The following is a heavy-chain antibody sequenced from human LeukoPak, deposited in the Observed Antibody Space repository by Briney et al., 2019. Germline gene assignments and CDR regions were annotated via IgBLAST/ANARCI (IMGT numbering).Heavy chain of an antibody. CDR2: ISPTGSTT. Sequence: PGGSLRLSCAASGFMFSINWMSWVRLAPGKGLVWVSRISPTGSTTSYADSVKGRFTVSRDNAKNTLYLQVNNLRAEDTAVYYCARGPNSNWSGLDFWGQGTLLTVSS. CDR1: GFMFSINW. V-gene: IGHV3-74*01. CDR3: ARGPNSNWSGLDF. D-gene: IGHD6-6*01. J-gene: IGHJ4*02.